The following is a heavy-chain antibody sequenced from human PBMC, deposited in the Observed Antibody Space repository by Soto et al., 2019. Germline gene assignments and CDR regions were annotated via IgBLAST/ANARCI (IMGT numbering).Heavy chain of an antibody. CDR3: ARYHSSGWYAFDY. CDR2: NNXNSGGX. D-gene: IGHD6-19*01. Sequence: GXXVKVSCKAIGYSFTNHYIHWVRQAPGQVLEWMGWNNXNSGGXNYAQMSQGWXXMTGDKSXXTAYMELSRLKSDHTAVYYCARYHSSGWYAFDYWGQGTLVTVSS. V-gene: IGHV1-2*04. CDR1: GYSFTNHY. J-gene: IGHJ4*02.